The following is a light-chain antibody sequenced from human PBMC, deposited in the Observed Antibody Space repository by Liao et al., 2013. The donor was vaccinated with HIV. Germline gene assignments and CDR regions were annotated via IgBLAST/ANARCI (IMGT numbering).Light chain of an antibody. CDR1: NIGSKS. CDR3: QVWDSSSDHVV. Sequence: SYVLTQPPSVSVAPGKTATVTCGGSNIGSKSVHWYQQKPGQAPGLVIFYDSDRPSGIPARFSGSNSGNTATLTISRVEAGDEADYFCQVWDSSSDHVVFGGGTKLTVL. V-gene: IGLV3-21*04. CDR2: YDS. J-gene: IGLJ3*02.